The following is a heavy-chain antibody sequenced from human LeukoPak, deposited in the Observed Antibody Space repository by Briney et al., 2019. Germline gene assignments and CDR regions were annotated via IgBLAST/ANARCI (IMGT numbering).Heavy chain of an antibody. CDR1: GFTFRSYG. CDR3: ARVSVEMATIYAFDI. J-gene: IGHJ3*02. CDR2: IWYDGSNI. Sequence: PGRSLRLSCAASGFTFRSYGMHWVRQAPGKGLEWLAVIWYDGSNIYYADSVKGRFTISRDNSKNTLYLQMNSLRAEDTAVYYCARVSVEMATIYAFDIWGQGTMVTVSS. D-gene: IGHD5-24*01. V-gene: IGHV3-33*01.